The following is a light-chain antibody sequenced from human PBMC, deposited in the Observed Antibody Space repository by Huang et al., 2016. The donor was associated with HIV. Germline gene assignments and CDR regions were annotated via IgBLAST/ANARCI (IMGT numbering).Light chain of an antibody. Sequence: AIQITQSPSSLSASTGDRVTVSCRASQDVSEYLAWYQQKPGGAPRRLIYYTSTLQSGVPSRFSGNGSATDFSLTITCLQSDDFATYYCQQYHTFPWTFGQGTKVEI. CDR3: QQYHTFPWT. CDR1: QDVSEY. V-gene: IGKV1-8*01. J-gene: IGKJ1*01. CDR2: YTS.